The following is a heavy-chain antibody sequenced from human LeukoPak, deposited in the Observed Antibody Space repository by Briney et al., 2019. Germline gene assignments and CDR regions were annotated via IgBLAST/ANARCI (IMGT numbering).Heavy chain of an antibody. Sequence: PGGSLRLSCAASGCTFSSYGMHWVRQAPGKGLEWVAVISYDGSNKYYADSVKGRFTISRDNSKNTLYLQMNSLRAEDTAVYYCAKDRCSSTSCYIDYWGQGTLVTVSS. CDR1: GCTFSSYG. CDR2: ISYDGSNK. J-gene: IGHJ4*02. V-gene: IGHV3-30*18. CDR3: AKDRCSSTSCYIDY. D-gene: IGHD2-2*02.